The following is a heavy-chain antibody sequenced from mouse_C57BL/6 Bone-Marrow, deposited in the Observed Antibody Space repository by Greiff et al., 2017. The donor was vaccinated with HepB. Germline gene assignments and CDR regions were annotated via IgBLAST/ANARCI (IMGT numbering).Heavy chain of an antibody. CDR3: AREGLDSSGYLYFDY. CDR2: FHPYNDDT. D-gene: IGHD3-2*02. CDR1: GYTFTTYP. V-gene: IGHV1-47*01. J-gene: IGHJ2*01. Sequence: VQRVESGAELVKPGASVKMSCKASGYTFTTYPIEWMKQNHGKSLEWIGNFHPYNDDTKYNEKFKGKATLTVEKSSSTVYLELSRLTSDDSAVYYCAREGLDSSGYLYFDYWGQGTTLTVSS.